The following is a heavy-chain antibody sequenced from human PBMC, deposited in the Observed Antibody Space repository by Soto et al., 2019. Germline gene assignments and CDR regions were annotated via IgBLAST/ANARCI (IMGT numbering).Heavy chain of an antibody. J-gene: IGHJ5*02. CDR1: GASINSDY. CDR2: IYYSGTT. CDR3: AREFAP. V-gene: IGHV4-59*01. Sequence: SETLSLTCTVSGASINSDYWTWIRQPPGKGLEWIGHIYYSGTTIYNPSLKGRVTISLDTSKNQFSLNLNSVTAADTALYYCAREFAPWGQG.